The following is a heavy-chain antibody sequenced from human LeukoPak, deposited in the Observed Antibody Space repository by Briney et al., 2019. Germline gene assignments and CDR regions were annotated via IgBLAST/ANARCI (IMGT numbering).Heavy chain of an antibody. CDR3: ATLSDYGDYYFDY. CDR1: GGSISSSSYY. V-gene: IGHV4-39*01. D-gene: IGHD4-17*01. J-gene: IGHJ4*02. Sequence: KPSETLSLTCTAPGGSISSSSYYWGWIRQPPGKGLEWIGSIYYSGSTYYNPSLKSRVTISVDTSKNQFSLKLSSVTAADTAVYYCATLSDYGDYYFDYWGQGTLVTVSS. CDR2: IYYSGST.